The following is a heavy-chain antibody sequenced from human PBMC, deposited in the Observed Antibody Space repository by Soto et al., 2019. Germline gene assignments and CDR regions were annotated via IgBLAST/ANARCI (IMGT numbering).Heavy chain of an antibody. CDR2: IDYYGST. V-gene: IGHV4-59*01. D-gene: IGHD3-10*01. Sequence: PSETLSLTCTVLGGSISGYYWSWIRQPPGKRLEWIGYIDYYGSTNYNPSLKSRVNISVDTSKKQFSLNLGSVTAADTAIYYCARSLRRPWFDPWGQGTLVTVSS. CDR1: GGSISGYY. J-gene: IGHJ5*02. CDR3: ARSLRRPWFDP.